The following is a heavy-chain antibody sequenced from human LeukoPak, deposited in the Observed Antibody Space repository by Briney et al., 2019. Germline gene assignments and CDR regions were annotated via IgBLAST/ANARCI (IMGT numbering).Heavy chain of an antibody. CDR2: ISSSGSTI. Sequence: GGSLRLSCAASGFTFSAHYMSWIRQAPGKGLEWVSYISSSGSTIYYVDSVKGRFTISRDNAKNSLYLQMNSLRAEDTAVYYCASVGFLEWLLIYFVYWGQGTLVTVSS. J-gene: IGHJ4*02. V-gene: IGHV3-11*04. CDR1: GFTFSAHY. CDR3: ASVGFLEWLLIYFVY. D-gene: IGHD3-3*02.